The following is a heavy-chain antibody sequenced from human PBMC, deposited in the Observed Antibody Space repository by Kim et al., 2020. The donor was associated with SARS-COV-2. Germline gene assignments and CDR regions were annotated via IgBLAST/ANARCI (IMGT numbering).Heavy chain of an antibody. Sequence: SETLSLTCDVSGASISDGTQYWGWIRQPPGKGLEWIVNIHYSGTTYYNPSLKSRVTISVDTSKNQFSLNLNSVTAADTAVYYCVRLGGDWYCPPGNWGQG. D-gene: IGHD2-21*02. V-gene: IGHV4-39*01. CDR3: VRLGGDWYCPPGN. CDR2: IHYSGTT. J-gene: IGHJ1*01. CDR1: GASISDGTQY.